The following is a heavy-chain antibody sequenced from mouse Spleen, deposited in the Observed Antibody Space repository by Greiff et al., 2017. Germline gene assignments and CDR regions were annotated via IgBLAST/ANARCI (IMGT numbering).Heavy chain of an antibody. V-gene: IGHV14-4*01. CDR3: TAGGPPFAY. CDR2: IDPENGDT. CDR1: GFNIKDDY. J-gene: IGHJ3*01. Sequence: VQLQQSGAELVRPGASVKLSCTASGFNIKDDYMHWVKQRPEQGLEWIGWIDPENGDTEYASKFQGKATITADTSSNTAYLQLSSLTSEDTAVYYCTAGGPPFAYWGQGTLVTVSA. D-gene: IGHD3-3*01.